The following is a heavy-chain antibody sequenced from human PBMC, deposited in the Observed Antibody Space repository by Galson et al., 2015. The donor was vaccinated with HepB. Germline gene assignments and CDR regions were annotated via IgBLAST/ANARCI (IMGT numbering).Heavy chain of an antibody. Sequence: SLRLSCAASGFTFSGSAMHWVRQASGKGLEWVGRIRSKDNNYATAYAASVKGRFTISRDDSKNTAYLQMNSLKTEDTAVYYCARLRLDCGGGCFPDWGQGTLVTVSS. CDR1: GFTFSGSA. D-gene: IGHD2-21*01. CDR2: IRSKDNNYAT. CDR3: ARLRLDCGGGCFPD. V-gene: IGHV3-73*01. J-gene: IGHJ4*02.